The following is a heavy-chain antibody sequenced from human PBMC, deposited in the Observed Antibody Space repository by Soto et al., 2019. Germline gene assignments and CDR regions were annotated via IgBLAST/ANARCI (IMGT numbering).Heavy chain of an antibody. V-gene: IGHV4-39*01. CDR2: IYYSGST. CDR3: ARHLATYDYGDYAPFDY. D-gene: IGHD4-17*01. Sequence: QLQLQESGPGLVKPSETLSITCTVSGGSISSSSYYWGWIRQPPGKGLEWIGSIYYSGSTYYNPSLKSRVTISVDTSKNQFSLKLSSVTAADTAVYYCARHLATYDYGDYAPFDYWGQGTLVTVSS. CDR1: GGSISSSSYY. J-gene: IGHJ4*02.